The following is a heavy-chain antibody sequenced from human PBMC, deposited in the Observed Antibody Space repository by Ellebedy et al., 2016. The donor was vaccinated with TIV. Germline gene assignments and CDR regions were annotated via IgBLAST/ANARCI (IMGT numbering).Heavy chain of an antibody. CDR2: IYHSGST. V-gene: IGHV4-38-2*02. Sequence: SETLSLXXTVSGYSIRSGYYWAWIRQPPGKGLDWIGNIYHSGSTYYNPSLRSRVTLSLDKSQNQVSLKLSSVTAADTAIYYWARTDLRYGMDVWGQGTTVTVSS. J-gene: IGHJ6*02. CDR1: GYSIRSGYY. D-gene: IGHD3/OR15-3a*01. CDR3: ARTDLRYGMDV.